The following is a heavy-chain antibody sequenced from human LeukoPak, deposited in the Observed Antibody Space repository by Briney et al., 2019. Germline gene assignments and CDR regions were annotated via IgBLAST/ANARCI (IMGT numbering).Heavy chain of an antibody. D-gene: IGHD2-8*01. Sequence: GGSLRLSCAGCGFTFSSYAMSWFRQAPGKGLEWVSAISDTGATTYDADSVKGRFTISRDNSRSTLYLQMNSLRAEDTALYYCTTDDSIERYCTNGECSPFDYWGQGTLVTVSS. CDR3: TTDDSIERYCTNGECSPFDY. J-gene: IGHJ4*02. CDR2: ISDTGATT. CDR1: GFTFSSYA. V-gene: IGHV3-23*01.